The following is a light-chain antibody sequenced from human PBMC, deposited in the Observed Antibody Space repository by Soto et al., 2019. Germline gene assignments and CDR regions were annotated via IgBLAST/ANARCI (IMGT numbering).Light chain of an antibody. V-gene: IGLV1-51*01. CDR2: DNN. Sequence: QSVLTQPPSVSAAPGQKVSISCSGSSSSFEGNYVSWYQQLPGTAPRLLIFDNNKRPSGIPGRFSGSRSATSATLDITGLQAGDEADYYCQTWDFSLSGVVFGGGTKLTVL. J-gene: IGLJ2*01. CDR3: QTWDFSLSGVV. CDR1: SSSFEGNY.